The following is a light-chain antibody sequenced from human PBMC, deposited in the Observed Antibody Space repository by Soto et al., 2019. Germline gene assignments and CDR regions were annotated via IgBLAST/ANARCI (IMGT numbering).Light chain of an antibody. V-gene: IGLV2-14*01. CDR1: SSDVGGYNY. Sequence: QSALTQPASVSGSPGQSITISCTGTSSDVGGYNYVSWYQQHPGKAPKLMIYEVSNRPSGVSNRFSGSKSGNTASLTISGVQAEDEADYYCSSYTSSSIVVFGGGTQLTV. CDR2: EVS. J-gene: IGLJ2*01. CDR3: SSYTSSSIVV.